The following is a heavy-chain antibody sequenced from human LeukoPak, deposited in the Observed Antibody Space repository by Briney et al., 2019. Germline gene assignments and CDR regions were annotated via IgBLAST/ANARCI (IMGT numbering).Heavy chain of an antibody. Sequence: SETLSLTCTVSGGSISSSSYYWGWIRQPPGKGLEWIGSIYYSGSTYYNPSLKSRVTISVDTSRNQFSLKLSSVTAADTAVYYCAREDRLTAGDFDYWGQGTLVTVSS. V-gene: IGHV4-39*07. J-gene: IGHJ4*02. CDR3: AREDRLTAGDFDY. CDR2: IYYSGST. CDR1: GGSISSSSYY. D-gene: IGHD4/OR15-4a*01.